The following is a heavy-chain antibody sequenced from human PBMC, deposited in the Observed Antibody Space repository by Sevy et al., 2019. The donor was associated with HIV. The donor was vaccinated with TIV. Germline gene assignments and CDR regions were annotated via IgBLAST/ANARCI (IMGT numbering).Heavy chain of an antibody. D-gene: IGHD3-22*01. CDR1: GGSISGGSYY. J-gene: IGHJ4*02. Sequence: SETLSLTCTVSGGSISGGSYYWSWIRQPAGKGLEWIGRIYTSGSTNYNTSLKSRVTISVDTSKNQFSLRLSSVTAADAAVYYCARGGYYYDSSGYYPVFDYWGQGTLVTVSS. V-gene: IGHV4-61*02. CDR2: IYTSGST. CDR3: ARGGYYYDSSGYYPVFDY.